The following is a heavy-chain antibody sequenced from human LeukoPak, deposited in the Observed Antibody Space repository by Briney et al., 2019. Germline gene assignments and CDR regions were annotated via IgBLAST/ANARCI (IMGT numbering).Heavy chain of an antibody. J-gene: IGHJ4*02. CDR1: GFNFRDSA. Sequence: PGTSLRLSCAASGFNFRDSAMHWVRQPPGKGLEGVAVSSYDGTNKYYADSVNGRFTISRDNSKDTLVLQMNNLRLEDTAVYYCAADYGDYVSPSDWGQGSLVIVSS. CDR2: SSYDGTNK. D-gene: IGHD4-17*01. V-gene: IGHV3-30*04. CDR3: AADYGDYVSPSD.